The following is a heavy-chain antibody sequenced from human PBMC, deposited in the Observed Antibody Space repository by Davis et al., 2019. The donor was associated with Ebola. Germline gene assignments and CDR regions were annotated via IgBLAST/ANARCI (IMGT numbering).Heavy chain of an antibody. V-gene: IGHV4-61*01. D-gene: IGHD1-26*01. J-gene: IGHJ5*02. Sequence: SETLSLTCTVSGGSISSSSYYWSWIRQPPGKGLEWIGYIYYSGSTNYNPSLKSRVTISVDTSKNQFSLKLSSVTAADTAVYYCARGRAVDPHNWFDPWGQGTLVTVSS. CDR1: GGSISSSSYY. CDR3: ARGRAVDPHNWFDP. CDR2: IYYSGST.